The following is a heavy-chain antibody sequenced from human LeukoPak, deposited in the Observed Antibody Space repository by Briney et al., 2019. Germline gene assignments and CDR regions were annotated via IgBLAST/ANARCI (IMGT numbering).Heavy chain of an antibody. D-gene: IGHD5-24*01. CDR3: VRVQADGHSDI. CDR1: GGSIGSYY. Sequence: SETLSLTCTVSGGSIGSYYWSWIRQPPGKGLGWIGYIYYRGSTKYNPSLESRVTISVDMSKNQFSLKLNSVTAADTAVYYCVRVQADGHSDIWGQGTMVTVSS. CDR2: IYYRGST. V-gene: IGHV4-59*01. J-gene: IGHJ3*02.